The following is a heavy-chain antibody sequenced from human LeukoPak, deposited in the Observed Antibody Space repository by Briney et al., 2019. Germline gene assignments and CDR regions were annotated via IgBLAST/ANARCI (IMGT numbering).Heavy chain of an antibody. CDR2: ISYRGHT. CDR3: AREGGYGDYIHASYV. J-gene: IGHJ3*01. V-gene: IGHV4-39*06. D-gene: IGHD4-17*01. CDR1: GGALRGSRPY. Sequence: PPETPCPTCTVSGGALRGSRPYWGGSCPRPGGGVGCSGGISYRGHTYYNPSLKRRISISVGTSRNQFTLQPSSMTAADAAIYYCAREGGYGDYIHASYVWGQGTMVTVSS.